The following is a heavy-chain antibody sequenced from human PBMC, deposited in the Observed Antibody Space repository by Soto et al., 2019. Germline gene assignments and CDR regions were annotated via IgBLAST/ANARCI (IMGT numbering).Heavy chain of an antibody. CDR1: GGTFSSYA. J-gene: IGHJ3*02. D-gene: IGHD2-2*01. CDR2: IIPIFGTA. Sequence: SVKVSCKASGGTFSSYAISWVRQAPGQGLEWMGGIIPIFGTANYAQKFQGRVTITADESTSTAYMELSSLRSEDTAVYYCARDRRGDGDIVVVPAAGVNAFDIWGQGTMVTV. CDR3: ARDRRGDGDIVVVPAAGVNAFDI. V-gene: IGHV1-69*13.